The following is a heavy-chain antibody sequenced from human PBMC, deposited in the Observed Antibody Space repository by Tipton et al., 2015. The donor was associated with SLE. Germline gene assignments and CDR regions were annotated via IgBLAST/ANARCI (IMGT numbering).Heavy chain of an antibody. J-gene: IGHJ2*01. CDR3: ARGSWAYCGGDCYSAYWYFDL. CDR1: GGSISSHY. V-gene: IGHV4-59*11. CDR2: LYYSGST. D-gene: IGHD2-21*02. Sequence: TLSLTCTVSGGSISSHYWSWIRQPPGKGLEWIGYLYYSGSTNYNPSLKSRVTISVDTSKNQFSLKLSSVTAADTAVYYCARGSWAYCGGDCYSAYWYFDLWGRGILVTVSS.